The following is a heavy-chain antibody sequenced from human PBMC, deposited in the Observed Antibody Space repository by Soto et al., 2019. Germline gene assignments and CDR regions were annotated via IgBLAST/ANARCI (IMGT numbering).Heavy chain of an antibody. D-gene: IGHD6-19*01. CDR2: IYYSGST. V-gene: IGHV4-39*01. CDR1: GGSISSSSYY. CDR3: ARHYSSGWLRYNWLDP. J-gene: IGHJ5*02. Sequence: PSETLSLTCTVSGGSISSSSYYWGWIRQPPGKGLEWIGSIYYSGSTYYNPSLKSRVTISVDTSKNQFSLKLSSVTAADTAVYYCARHYSSGWLRYNWLDPWGQGTLVTVSS.